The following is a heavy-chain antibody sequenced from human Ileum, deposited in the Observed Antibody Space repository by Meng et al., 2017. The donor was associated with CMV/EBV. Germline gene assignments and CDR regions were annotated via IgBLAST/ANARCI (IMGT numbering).Heavy chain of an antibody. CDR1: GYTFTSYG. D-gene: IGHD3-9*01. V-gene: IGHV1-18*01. CDR3: ARVDYDILTGYDYYYYGMDV. Sequence: ASVKVSCKASGYTFTSYGISWVRQAPGQGLEWMGWISAYNGNTNYAQKLQGRVTMTTDTSTSTAYMEPRSLRSDDTAVYYCARVDYDILTGYDYYYYGMDVWGQGTTVTVSS. J-gene: IGHJ6*02. CDR2: ISAYNGNT.